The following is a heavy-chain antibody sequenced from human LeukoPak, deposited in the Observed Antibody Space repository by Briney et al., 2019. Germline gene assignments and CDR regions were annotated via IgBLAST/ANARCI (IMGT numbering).Heavy chain of an antibody. J-gene: IGHJ4*02. CDR2: ISSSSSYI. D-gene: IGHD3-22*01. CDR1: GFTFSSYS. V-gene: IGHV3-21*01. Sequence: PGGSLRLSCAASGFTFSSYSMNWVRQAPGKGLEWVSSISSSSSYIYYADSVKGRFTISGDNAKNSLYLQMNSLRAEDTAVYYCARDDSSGYFDYWGQGTLVTVSS. CDR3: ARDDSSGYFDY.